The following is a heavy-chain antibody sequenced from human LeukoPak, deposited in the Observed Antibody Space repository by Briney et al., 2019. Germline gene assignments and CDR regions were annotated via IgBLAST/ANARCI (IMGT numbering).Heavy chain of an antibody. CDR1: GGSISSSSYY. D-gene: IGHD6-13*01. Sequence: LETLSLTCTVSGGSISSSSYYWGWIRQPPGKGLEWIGSIYYSGSTYYNPSLKSRVTMSVDTSKNQFSLTLTSVTAADTAVYYCARQGESNSWYSPDYWGQGTQLTVSS. V-gene: IGHV4-39*01. CDR3: ARQGESNSWYSPDY. J-gene: IGHJ4*02. CDR2: IYYSGST.